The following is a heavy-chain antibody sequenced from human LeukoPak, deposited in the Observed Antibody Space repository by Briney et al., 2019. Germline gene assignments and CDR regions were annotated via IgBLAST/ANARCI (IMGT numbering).Heavy chain of an antibody. Sequence: SQTLSLTCAISGDSVSSNSVAWIWIRQSPSGGLEWLGRTYYRSKWYYDYAISVKSRMTINVDTSKNQFSLQLKSVTPADTAVYYCARGRPVTTVTVGWFDPWGQGTPVTVSS. V-gene: IGHV6-1*01. D-gene: IGHD4-17*01. CDR3: ARGRPVTTVTVGWFDP. CDR1: GDSVSSNSVA. CDR2: TYYRSKWYY. J-gene: IGHJ5*02.